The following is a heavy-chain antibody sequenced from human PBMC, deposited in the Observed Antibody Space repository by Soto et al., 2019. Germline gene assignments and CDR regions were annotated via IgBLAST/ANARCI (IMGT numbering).Heavy chain of an antibody. V-gene: IGHV3-74*01. Sequence: PGGSLRLSCAASGFTFGGYWMHWVRQAPGKGLEWVSRSNRDGSDTNYADSVKGRFTVSRDNAKNTLFLQMNGLRAEDTAVYFCASEYYGILAGYYMDLWCQRTLVTVSS. CDR3: ASEYYGILAGYYMDL. J-gene: IGHJ5*02. CDR1: GFTFGGYW. CDR2: SNRDGSDT. D-gene: IGHD3-9*01.